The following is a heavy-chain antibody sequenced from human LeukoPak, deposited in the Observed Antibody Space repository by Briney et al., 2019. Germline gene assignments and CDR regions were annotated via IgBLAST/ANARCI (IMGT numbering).Heavy chain of an antibody. CDR1: GYTFTSYD. D-gene: IGHD3-10*02. CDR2: MNPNSGNT. Sequence: GASLKVSCKPSGYTFTSYDINWVRQATAQGLEWMGWMNPNSGNTGYEQKFRGRVTMTRNTSISTAYMELSSLRSEDTAVYYCARGRTMSRIWGQGTLVTVSS. CDR3: ARGRTMSRI. J-gene: IGHJ4*02. V-gene: IGHV1-8*01.